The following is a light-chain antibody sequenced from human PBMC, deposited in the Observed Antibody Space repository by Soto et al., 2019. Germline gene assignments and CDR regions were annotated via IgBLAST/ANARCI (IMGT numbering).Light chain of an antibody. CDR3: QQYNNWPPT. Sequence: IVLTQSPATLSLSPGKRASLSCRASQTVSTNLAWYQQKPGQAPRPLIYGASTRATGIPARFSGSGSGTEFTLTISSLQSEDFAVYYCQQYNNWPPTFGQGTRLEIK. CDR2: GAS. J-gene: IGKJ5*01. CDR1: QTVSTN. V-gene: IGKV3-15*01.